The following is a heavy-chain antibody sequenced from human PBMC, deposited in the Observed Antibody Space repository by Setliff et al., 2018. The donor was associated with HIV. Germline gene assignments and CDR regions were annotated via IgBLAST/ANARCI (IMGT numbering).Heavy chain of an antibody. V-gene: IGHV2-70*04. CDR3: AQLLLPLGAYNYET. Sequence: SGPTLVNPTPTLTLTCTFSGFSLTTSGMRVTWIRQPPGRALEWLARIDWDDDKYYSTSLKTRLTISRDTSKNQVVLTMTNVDPVDTATYYCAQLLLPLGAYNYETWGQGMLVTVSS. CDR1: GFSLTTSGMR. J-gene: IGHJ5*02. CDR2: IDWDDDK. D-gene: IGHD1-1*01.